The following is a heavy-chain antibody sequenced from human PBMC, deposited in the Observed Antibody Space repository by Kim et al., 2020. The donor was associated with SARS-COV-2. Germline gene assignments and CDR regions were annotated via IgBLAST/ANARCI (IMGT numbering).Heavy chain of an antibody. V-gene: IGHV3-11*06. D-gene: IGHD4-17*01. Sequence: GGSLRLSCAASGFTFSDYYMSWIRQAPGKGLEWVSYISSSSSYTNYADSVKGRFTISRDNAKNSLYLQMNSLRAEDTAVYYCARENGDYSFVGPQRKDYYYYYGMDVWGQGTTVTVSS. CDR1: GFTFSDYY. CDR3: ARENGDYSFVGPQRKDYYYYYGMDV. J-gene: IGHJ6*02. CDR2: ISSSSSYT.